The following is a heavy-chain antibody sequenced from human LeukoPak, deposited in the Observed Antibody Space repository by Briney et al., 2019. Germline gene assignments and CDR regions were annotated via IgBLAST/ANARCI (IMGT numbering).Heavy chain of an antibody. Sequence: GASMKVSCKASGYTFTNYYMHWVRQAPGQGLEWMGIINPSGGRTSYAQKFQDRVTFTRDTSTTTVYMELSSLRSEDTAVYYCARGGPDYFDSSDYYYSFDYWGQGTQVTVSS. CDR1: GYTFTNYY. D-gene: IGHD3-22*01. CDR3: ARGGPDYFDSSDYYYSFDY. V-gene: IGHV1-46*01. CDR2: INPSGGRT. J-gene: IGHJ4*02.